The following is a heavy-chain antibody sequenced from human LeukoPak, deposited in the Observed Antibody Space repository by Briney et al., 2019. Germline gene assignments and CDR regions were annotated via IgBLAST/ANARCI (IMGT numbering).Heavy chain of an antibody. Sequence: ASVKVSCKASGYTFTSYGISWVRQAPGQGLEWMGWISAYNGNTNYAQKLQGRVTMTTDTSTSTAYMELRSLRSDDTAVYYCARDKDPSYYFASGSLFDCWGQGTLVTVSS. CDR1: GYTFTSYG. V-gene: IGHV1-18*01. CDR3: ARDKDPSYYFASGSLFDC. D-gene: IGHD3-10*01. CDR2: ISAYNGNT. J-gene: IGHJ4*02.